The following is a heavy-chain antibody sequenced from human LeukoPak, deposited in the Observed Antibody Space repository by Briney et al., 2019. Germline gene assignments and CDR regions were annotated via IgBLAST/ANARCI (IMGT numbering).Heavy chain of an antibody. D-gene: IGHD5-18*01. V-gene: IGHV4-34*01. CDR2: INHSGST. CDR3: ARVFYSYGCDY. CDR1: GRSFSGYY. J-gene: IGHJ4*02. Sequence: SETLSLTCAVYGRSFSGYYWSWIRQPPGKGLEWIGEINHSGSTNYNPSLESRVTISVDTSKNQFSLKLSSVTAADTAVYYCARVFYSYGCDYWGQGTLVTVSS.